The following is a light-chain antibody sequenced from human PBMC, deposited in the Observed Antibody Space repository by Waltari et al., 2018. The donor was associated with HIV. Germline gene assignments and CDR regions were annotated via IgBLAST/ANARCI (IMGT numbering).Light chain of an antibody. CDR3: GTWDSSLSLV. CDR2: DKK. CDR1: SSNIGNNY. J-gene: IGLJ2*01. V-gene: IGLV1-51*01. Sequence: QSVLTQPPSVSAAPGQKVTISCSGSSSNIGNNYVSWYQQLPGTAPKLLIYDKKKRPSGIPDRFSGSKSGTSATLGITGLQTGDEADYYCGTWDSSLSLVFGGGTKLTVL.